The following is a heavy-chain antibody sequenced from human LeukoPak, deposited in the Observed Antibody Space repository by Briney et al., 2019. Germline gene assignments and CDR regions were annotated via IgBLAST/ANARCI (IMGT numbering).Heavy chain of an antibody. CDR1: GGTFSSYA. D-gene: IGHD5-12*01. Sequence: GSSVKVSCKASGGTFSSYAISWVRQAPGQGLEWMGGIIPIFGTANYAQKFQGRVTITADKPTSTAYMERSGLRSEDTAVYYCARGLGAEVWYFDLWGRGTLATVSS. V-gene: IGHV1-69*06. CDR2: IIPIFGTA. CDR3: ARGLGAEVWYFDL. J-gene: IGHJ2*01.